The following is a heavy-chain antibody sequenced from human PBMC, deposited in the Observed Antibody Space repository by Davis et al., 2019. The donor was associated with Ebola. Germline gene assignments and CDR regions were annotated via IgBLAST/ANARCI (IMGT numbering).Heavy chain of an antibody. J-gene: IGHJ4*02. CDR3: ASGEFVDF. V-gene: IGHV1-46*01. D-gene: IGHD3-10*01. CDR1: GGTFSSYA. CDR2: INPSIGNT. Sequence: ASVKVSCKASGGTFSSYAISWVRQAPGQGLEWMGLINPSIGNTSLAQKFQGRVTLTRDTSTSTVHMDLSSLKSEDTAIYYCASGEFVDFWGQGTLVTVSS.